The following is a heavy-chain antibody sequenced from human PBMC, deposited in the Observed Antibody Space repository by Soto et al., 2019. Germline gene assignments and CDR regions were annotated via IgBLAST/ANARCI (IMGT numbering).Heavy chain of an antibody. CDR3: ARDQAMVRGVIRSYYYYYGMDV. V-gene: IGHV1-69*13. J-gene: IGHJ6*02. Sequence: SVKVSCKASGGTFSSYAISWVRQAPGQGLEWMGGIIPIFGTANYAQKFQGRVTITADESTSTAYMELSSLRSEDTAVYYCARDQAMVRGVIRSYYYYYGMDVWGQGTTVTVSS. CDR2: IIPIFGTA. CDR1: GGTFSSYA. D-gene: IGHD3-10*01.